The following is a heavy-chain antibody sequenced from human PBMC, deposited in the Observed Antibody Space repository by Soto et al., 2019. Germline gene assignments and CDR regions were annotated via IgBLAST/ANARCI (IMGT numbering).Heavy chain of an antibody. CDR2: IYYSGST. J-gene: IGHJ4*02. CDR3: ARRRIWVFTSYRPLFDY. CDR1: GCSISSGDYY. Sequence: SETLSLTCTVSGCSISSGDYYWGWIRQPPGKGLEWIGSIYYSGSTYYNPSLKSRVTISVDTSKNQFSLKLSSVTAADTAVYYCARRRIWVFTSYRPLFDYWGQGTLVTVSS. V-gene: IGHV4-39*01. D-gene: IGHD2-2*01.